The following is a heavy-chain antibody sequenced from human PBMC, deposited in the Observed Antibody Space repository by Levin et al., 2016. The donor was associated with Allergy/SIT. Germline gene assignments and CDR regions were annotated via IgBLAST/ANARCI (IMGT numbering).Heavy chain of an antibody. D-gene: IGHD2-21*01. Sequence: WVRQAPGQGLEWMGRIIPILGIANYAQKFQGRVTITADKSTSAAYMELSSLRSEDTAVYYCARSDLYCGGDCYIYGMDVWGQGTTVTVSS. V-gene: IGHV1-69*02. CDR2: IIPILGIA. CDR3: ARSDLYCGGDCYIYGMDV. J-gene: IGHJ6*02.